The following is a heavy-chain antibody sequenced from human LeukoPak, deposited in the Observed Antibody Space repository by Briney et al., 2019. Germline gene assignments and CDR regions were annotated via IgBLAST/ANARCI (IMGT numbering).Heavy chain of an antibody. J-gene: IGHJ4*02. Sequence: QSGGSLRLSCAASRFTFSSYAMTWVRQAPGKGLEWVSLIITTGGGSYYADSVKGRFTISRDNSKNTVYLQMNSLRAEDTALYYCARGVQLTGDDYWGQGTLVTVSS. D-gene: IGHD3-16*01. CDR2: IITTGGGS. V-gene: IGHV3-23*01. CDR3: ARGVQLTGDDY. CDR1: RFTFSSYA.